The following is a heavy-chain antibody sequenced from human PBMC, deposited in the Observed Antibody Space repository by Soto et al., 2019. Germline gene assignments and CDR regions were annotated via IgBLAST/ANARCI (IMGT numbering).Heavy chain of an antibody. V-gene: IGHV3-15*07. D-gene: IGHD4-17*01. CDR2: IKSKTDGGTT. CDR3: TTEPFFTVTRPDY. J-gene: IGHJ4*02. Sequence: GGSLRLSCAASGFTFSNAWMNWVRQAPGKGLEWVGRIKSKTDGGTTDYAAPVKGRFTISRDDSKNTLYLQMNSLKTEDTAVYYCTTEPFFTVTRPDYWGQGTLVTVSS. CDR1: GFTFSNAW.